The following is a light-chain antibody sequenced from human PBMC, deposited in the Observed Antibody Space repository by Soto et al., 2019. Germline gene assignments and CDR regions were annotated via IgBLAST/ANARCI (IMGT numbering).Light chain of an antibody. CDR3: SSCAGSNNPYV. CDR1: SGDVGGCKF. Sequence: QSVLTQPPSASGSPGQSVTISCTGTSGDVGGCKFVSWYQQYPGKAPRLIIYEVYKRPSGVPDRFSGSKSGNTASLTVSGLQAEDEADYYCSSCAGSNNPYVFGTGTKVTVL. V-gene: IGLV2-8*01. CDR2: EVY. J-gene: IGLJ1*01.